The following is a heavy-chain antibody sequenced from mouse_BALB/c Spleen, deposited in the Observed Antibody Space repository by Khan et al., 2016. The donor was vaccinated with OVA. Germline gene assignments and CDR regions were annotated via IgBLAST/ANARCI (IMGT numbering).Heavy chain of an antibody. CDR1: GYAFTDYL. CDR3: SRSGYGFGAY. Sequence: QVQLKQSGAELVRPGTSVKVSCKAPGYAFTDYLIEWLKQRPGQGLEWIGVINPGSGGTHYNEKFMDRATLTADKSSSTAYMQLSSLTSDDSAVYFCSRSGYGFGAYWGPGTLVTVSA. J-gene: IGHJ3*01. D-gene: IGHD3-2*02. V-gene: IGHV1-54*01. CDR2: INPGSGGT.